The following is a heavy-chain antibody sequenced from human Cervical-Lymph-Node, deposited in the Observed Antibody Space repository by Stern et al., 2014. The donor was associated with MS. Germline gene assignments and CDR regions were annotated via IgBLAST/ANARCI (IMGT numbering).Heavy chain of an antibody. CDR2: ISPTFGTS. CDR3: ANYYGDNGGWFDP. D-gene: IGHD4-17*01. V-gene: IGHV1-69*01. CDR1: GGTFGTHG. J-gene: IGHJ5*02. Sequence: QVQLVQSGPEVKKPGSSVKVSCKASGGTFGTHGISWVRQATGQGLQWMGGISPTFGTSNYAQNFQDRVTITADESTSTAYMVLSSLRSEDTAIYYCANYYGDNGGWFDPWGQGTLVTVSS.